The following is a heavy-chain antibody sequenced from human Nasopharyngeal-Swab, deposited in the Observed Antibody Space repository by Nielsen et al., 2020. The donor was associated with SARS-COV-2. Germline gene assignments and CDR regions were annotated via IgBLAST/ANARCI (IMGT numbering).Heavy chain of an antibody. V-gene: IGHV3-11*01. Sequence: GESLKISCAASGFTFSDYYMSWIRQAPGKGLEWVSYISSSGSTIYYADSVKGRFTISRDNAKNSLYLQMNSLRAEDTAVYYCANHLPGTYYFDHWGQGTLVTVSS. D-gene: IGHD3-10*01. CDR1: GFTFSDYY. J-gene: IGHJ4*02. CDR3: ANHLPGTYYFDH. CDR2: ISSSGSTI.